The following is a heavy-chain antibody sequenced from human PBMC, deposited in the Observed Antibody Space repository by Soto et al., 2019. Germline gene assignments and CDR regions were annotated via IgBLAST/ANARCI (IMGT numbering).Heavy chain of an antibody. CDR2: IIPIFGTA. J-gene: IGHJ4*02. D-gene: IGHD3-22*01. CDR3: ARGRQSYYYDSSGYLFDY. V-gene: IGHV1-69*13. CDR1: GGTFSSYA. Sequence: SVKVSCKASGGTFSSYAISWVRQAPGQGLEWMGGIIPIFGTANYAQKFQGRVTITADESTSTAYMELSSLRSEDTAVYYCARGRQSYYYDSSGYLFDYWGPGYLVAVFS.